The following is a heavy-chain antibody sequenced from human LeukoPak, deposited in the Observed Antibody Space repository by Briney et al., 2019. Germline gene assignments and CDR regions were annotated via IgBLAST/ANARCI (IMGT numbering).Heavy chain of an antibody. CDR2: FIPVFGPA. J-gene: IGHJ4*02. V-gene: IGHV1-69*13. CDR3: ARAGEVYNSGSYLEY. CDR1: GYSFADYY. Sequence: GASVKVSCKASGYSFADYYMHWVRQAPGQGLEWMGGFIPVFGPANYAQKFQGRVTITADESTSTAYMELSSLRSEDTAVYYCARAGEVYNSGSYLEYWGQGTLVTVSS. D-gene: IGHD6-19*01.